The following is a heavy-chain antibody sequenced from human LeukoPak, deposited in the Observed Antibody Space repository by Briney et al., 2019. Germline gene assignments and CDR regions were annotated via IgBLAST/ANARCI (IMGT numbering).Heavy chain of an antibody. J-gene: IGHJ5*02. CDR3: ARDLEYYYDSGQVRWFDP. V-gene: IGHV3-11*01. CDR2: ISSSGSTI. Sequence: PGGSLRLSCAASGFTFSDYYMSWTRQAPGKGLEWVSYISSSGSTIYYADSVKGRFTISRDNAKNSLYLQMNSLRAEDTAVYYCARDLEYYYDSGQVRWFDPWGQGTLVTVSS. CDR1: GFTFSDYY. D-gene: IGHD3-22*01.